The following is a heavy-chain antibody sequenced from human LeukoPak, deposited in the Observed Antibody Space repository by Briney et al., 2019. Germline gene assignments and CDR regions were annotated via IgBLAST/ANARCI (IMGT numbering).Heavy chain of an antibody. CDR1: GGTFSSYA. V-gene: IGHV1-69*06. Sequence: SVKVSCKASGGTFSSYAISWVRQAPRQGLEWMGGIIPIFGTANYAQKFQGRVTITADKSTSTAYMELSSLRSEDTAVYYCARSQQLVRRYFDYWGQGTLVTVSS. D-gene: IGHD6-13*01. CDR2: IIPIFGTA. J-gene: IGHJ4*02. CDR3: ARSQQLVRRYFDY.